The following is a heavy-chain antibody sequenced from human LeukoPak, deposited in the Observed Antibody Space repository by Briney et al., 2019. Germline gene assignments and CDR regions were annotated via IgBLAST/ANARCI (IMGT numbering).Heavy chain of an antibody. CDR2: VDPEDGET. Sequence: GASVKISCKVSGYTFTDYYMHWVQQAPGKGLEWMGLVDPEDGETIYAEKFQGRVTITADTSTDTAYMGLSSLRSEDTAVYYCATGGVAGTGSIDYWGQGTLVTVSS. D-gene: IGHD6-19*01. J-gene: IGHJ4*02. CDR1: GYTFTDYY. CDR3: ATGGVAGTGSIDY. V-gene: IGHV1-69-2*01.